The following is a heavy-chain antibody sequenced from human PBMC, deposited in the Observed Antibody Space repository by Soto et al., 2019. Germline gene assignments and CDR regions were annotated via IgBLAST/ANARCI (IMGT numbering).Heavy chain of an antibody. D-gene: IGHD3-9*01. V-gene: IGHV4-39*01. Sequence: QLQLQESGPGLVKPSETLSLTCTVSGGSISSSSYYWGWIRQPPGKGLEWIGSIYYSGSTYYNPSLKSRVIISVDTSKNQFSLKLSSVTAADTAVYYCARLNVLRYFDWRRVGPGDAFDIWGQGTMVTVSS. CDR2: IYYSGST. J-gene: IGHJ3*02. CDR3: ARLNVLRYFDWRRVGPGDAFDI. CDR1: GGSISSSSYY.